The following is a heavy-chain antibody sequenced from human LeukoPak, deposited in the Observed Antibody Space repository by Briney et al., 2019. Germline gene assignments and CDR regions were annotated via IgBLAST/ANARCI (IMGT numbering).Heavy chain of an antibody. CDR3: ARGRGRGHKENWFDP. V-gene: IGHV1-8*01. CDR1: GYCFTSYD. CDR2: MNPNSSNT. Sequence: ASVKLSCKASGYCFTSYDINWVRQATGQGIEWMGWMNPNSSNTGYAQKFQGRGSMTRNTSISKAYMELNSLRSEAAAAYYYARGRGRGHKENWFDPWGQKTLVTVSS. J-gene: IGHJ5*02.